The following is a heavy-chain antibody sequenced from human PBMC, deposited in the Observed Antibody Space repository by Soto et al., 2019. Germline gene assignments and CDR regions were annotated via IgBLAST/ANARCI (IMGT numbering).Heavy chain of an antibody. Sequence: EASVKVSCKASGFTFTSSAMQWVRQARGQRLEWIGWIVVGSGNTNYAQKFQERVTITRDMSTSTAYMELSSLRSEDTAVYYCAATPSYYDTHLDYWGQGTLVTVPQ. D-gene: IGHD3-22*01. J-gene: IGHJ4*02. CDR3: AATPSYYDTHLDY. V-gene: IGHV1-58*02. CDR1: GFTFTSSA. CDR2: IVVGSGNT.